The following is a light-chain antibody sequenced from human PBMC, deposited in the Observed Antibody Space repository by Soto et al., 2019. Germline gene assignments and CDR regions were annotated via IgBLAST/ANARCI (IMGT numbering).Light chain of an antibody. J-gene: IGKJ5*01. Sequence: VLTQSPCTLSLSPGERATLSCRASQSVSSYLAWYQQKPGQAPRLLIYDASNRATGIPVRFSGSGSGTDFTLTISSLEPEDFALYYCQQRNNWPITFGQGTRLAIK. CDR2: DAS. CDR1: QSVSSY. CDR3: QQRNNWPIT. V-gene: IGKV3-11*01.